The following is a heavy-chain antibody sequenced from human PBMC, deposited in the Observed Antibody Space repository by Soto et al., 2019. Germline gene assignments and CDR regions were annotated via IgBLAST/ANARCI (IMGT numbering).Heavy chain of an antibody. CDR2: VYATGTS. V-gene: IGHV4-4*07. D-gene: IGHD3-10*01. CDR1: GGPMSKFY. Sequence: QVQVQESGPGLVKPSETLSLTCSVSGGPMSKFYWSWIRKTAGKGLEWMGRVYATGTSDYNPSLRSRIGMSVDISKKTFSLRLRSVTAADTGVYYCVRDGSKTLRDCFDPWGQGILVTVSS. J-gene: IGHJ5*02. CDR3: VRDGSKTLRDCFDP.